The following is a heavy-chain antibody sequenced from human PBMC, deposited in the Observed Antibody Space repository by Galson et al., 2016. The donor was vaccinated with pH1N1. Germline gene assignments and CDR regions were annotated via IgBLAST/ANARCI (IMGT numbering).Heavy chain of an antibody. CDR1: GYTFTTSY. V-gene: IGHV1-46*01. D-gene: IGHD1-26*01. Sequence: SVKVSCKASGYTFTTSYIHWVRQAPGEGLEWMGVIDPSGGGTTYAQKFQARVTMTRDTYTNTVYLELTRLKSEDTAVYYCTRDLGRRREFWGQGTLVTVSS. J-gene: IGHJ4*02. CDR3: TRDLGRRREF. CDR2: IDPSGGGT.